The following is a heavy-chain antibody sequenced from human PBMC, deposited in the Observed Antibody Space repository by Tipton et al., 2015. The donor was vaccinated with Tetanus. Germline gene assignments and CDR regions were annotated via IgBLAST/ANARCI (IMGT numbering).Heavy chain of an antibody. CDR3: TRANHEFPKKGPSDS. J-gene: IGHJ4*02. CDR2: ISDSGLS. Sequence: TLSLTCSVSGASLRSGDYNWSWIRQPPGKGLEWLAYISDSGLSNSNYFLKSRITISRDTSRNQFSLKLTSVTAADTAVYYCTRANHEFPKKGPSDSWGQGSLVIVSS. CDR1: GASLRSGDYN. V-gene: IGHV4-61*08. D-gene: IGHD3-10*01.